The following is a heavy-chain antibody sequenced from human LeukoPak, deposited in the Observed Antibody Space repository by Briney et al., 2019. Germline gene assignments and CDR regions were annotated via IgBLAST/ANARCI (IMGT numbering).Heavy chain of an antibody. CDR3: ASVSSGWYNY. CDR1: GGSISSYY. Sequence: PSETLSLTCTVSGGSISSYYWSWIRQPPGKGLEWIGYIYYSGSTNYNPSLKSRVTISVDTSKNQFSLKLSSVTAADTAVYYCASVSSGWYNYWGQGTLVTVSS. J-gene: IGHJ4*02. D-gene: IGHD6-19*01. CDR2: IYYSGST. V-gene: IGHV4-59*08.